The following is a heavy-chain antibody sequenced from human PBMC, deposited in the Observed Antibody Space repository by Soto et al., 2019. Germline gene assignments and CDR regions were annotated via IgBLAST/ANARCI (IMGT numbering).Heavy chain of an antibody. CDR1: GFTFSSYA. CDR2: ISYDGSNK. V-gene: IGHV3-30-3*01. D-gene: IGHD1-26*01. CDR3: ASPVSLNRGSYFYYYYYGMDV. Sequence: QVQLVESGGGVVQPGRSLRLSCAASGFTFSSYAMHWVRQAPGKGLEWVAVISYDGSNKYYADSVKGRFTISRDNSKNALYLQMNILRAVDTAVYYCASPVSLNRGSYFYYYYYGMDVWGQGTTVTVSS. J-gene: IGHJ6*02.